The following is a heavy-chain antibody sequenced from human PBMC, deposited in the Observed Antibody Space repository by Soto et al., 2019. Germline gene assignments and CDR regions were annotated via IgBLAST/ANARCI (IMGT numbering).Heavy chain of an antibody. CDR3: ARGLRGP. Sequence: ETLSLTCAVYVGSCSGYYWSWIRQPPGKGLEWIGEINHSGSTNYNPSLKSRVTISVDTSKNQFSLKLSSVTAADTAVYYCARGLRGPWGQGTLVTVSS. CDR1: VGSCSGYY. J-gene: IGHJ5*02. CDR2: INHSGST. V-gene: IGHV4-34*01. D-gene: IGHD2-15*01.